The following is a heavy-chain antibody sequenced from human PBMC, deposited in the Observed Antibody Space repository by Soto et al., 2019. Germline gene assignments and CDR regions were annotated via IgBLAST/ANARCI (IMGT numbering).Heavy chain of an antibody. CDR3: ATWSGSYFPY. V-gene: IGHV4-61*01. CDR1: GGSVSSDIYY. CDR2: LYYSGTT. Sequence: QVQLQESGPGLLKPSETLSLTCTVSGGSVSSDIYYWTWIRQPPGKGLEWIGYLYYSGTTNYNPSLKSQVTISRDTSKNQFSLELFSVTAADTAVYYCATWSGSYFPYWGQGTLVTVSS. J-gene: IGHJ4*02. D-gene: IGHD3-3*01.